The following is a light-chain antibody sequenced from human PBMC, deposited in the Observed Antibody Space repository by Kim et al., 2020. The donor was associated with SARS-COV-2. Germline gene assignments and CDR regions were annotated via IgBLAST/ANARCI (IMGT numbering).Light chain of an antibody. CDR2: YDS. CDR1: NIGSKS. J-gene: IGLJ2*01. V-gene: IGLV3-21*04. CDR3: QVWDSSVV. Sequence: VSGAPGKTARITCGGNNIGSKSVHWYQQKPGQAPVLVIYYDSDRPSGIPERFSGSNSGNTATLTISRVEAGDEADYYCQVWDSSVVFGGGTQLTVL.